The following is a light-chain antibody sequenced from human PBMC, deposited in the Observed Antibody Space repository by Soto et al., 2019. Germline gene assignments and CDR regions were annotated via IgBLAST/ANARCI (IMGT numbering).Light chain of an antibody. Sequence: EFWLTQSPGTLSLSPGERGTLSCRSSQTVRNNYLAWYQQKPGQAPRLLIYDASSRATGIPDRFSGGGSGTDFTLTISRLEPEDFAVYYCQQYGRSPLTFGPGTKVDIK. V-gene: IGKV3-20*01. CDR2: DAS. CDR1: QTVRNNY. J-gene: IGKJ3*01. CDR3: QQYGRSPLT.